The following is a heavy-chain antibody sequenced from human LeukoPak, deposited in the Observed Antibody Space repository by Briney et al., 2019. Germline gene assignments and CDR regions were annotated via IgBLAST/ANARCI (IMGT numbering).Heavy chain of an antibody. CDR1: GGTFSSYA. CDR2: IIPIFGTA. Sequence: SVTVSCKASGGTFSSYAISWVRQAPGQGLEWMGGIIPIFGTANYAQKFQGRVTITADESTSTAYMELSSLRSEDTAVYYCARIVVVPAATLGYYYGMDVWGQGTTVTVSS. D-gene: IGHD2-2*01. J-gene: IGHJ6*02. V-gene: IGHV1-69*13. CDR3: ARIVVVPAATLGYYYGMDV.